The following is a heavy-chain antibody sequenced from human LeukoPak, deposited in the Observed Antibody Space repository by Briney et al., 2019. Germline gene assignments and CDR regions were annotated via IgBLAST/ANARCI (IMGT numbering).Heavy chain of an antibody. D-gene: IGHD7-27*01. CDR1: GDSISSYY. CDR3: ARSGSWGAFDI. CDR2: IYYSGST. V-gene: IGHV4-59*01. Sequence: SETLSLTCTVSGDSISSYYWSWIRQSPGKGLEWIGYIYYSGSTNYNPSLKSRVTISVDTSKNQFPLKLSSVTAADTAVYYCARSGSWGAFDIWGQGTMVTVSS. J-gene: IGHJ3*02.